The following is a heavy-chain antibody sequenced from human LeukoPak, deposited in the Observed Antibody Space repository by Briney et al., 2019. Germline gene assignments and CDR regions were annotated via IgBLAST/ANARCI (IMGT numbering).Heavy chain of an antibody. J-gene: IGHJ5*02. V-gene: IGHV5-51*01. CDR2: IDLRDSDT. CDR3: ARAYSSSCYH. Sequence: ESLMISCKGSGYFISNYWIGWVRQLPGRGGVWMAIIDLRDSDTRYSPSFQGQVTISVDKSIYTAYLQWSSLKASDTAMYHCARAYSSSCYHWGQGTLVTVSS. D-gene: IGHD6-13*01. CDR1: GYFISNYW.